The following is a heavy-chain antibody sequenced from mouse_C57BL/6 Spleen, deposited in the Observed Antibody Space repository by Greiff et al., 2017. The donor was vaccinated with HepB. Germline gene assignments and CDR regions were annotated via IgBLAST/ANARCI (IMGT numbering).Heavy chain of an antibody. V-gene: IGHV1-64*01. CDR1: GYTFTSYW. J-gene: IGHJ3*01. CDR2: IHPNSGST. D-gene: IGHD2-1*01. CDR3: ARRIYYGNWFAY. Sequence: QVQLQQPGAELVKPGASVKLSCKASGYTFTSYWMHWVKQRPGQGLEWIGMIHPNSGSTNYNGKFKSKTTLTVDKSSSTADMQRSSLTSEDSAVYYCARRIYYGNWFAYWGQGTLVTVSA.